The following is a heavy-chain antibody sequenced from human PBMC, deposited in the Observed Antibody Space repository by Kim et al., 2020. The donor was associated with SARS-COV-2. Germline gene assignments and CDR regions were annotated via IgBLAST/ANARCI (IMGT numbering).Heavy chain of an antibody. V-gene: IGHV4-34*01. J-gene: IGHJ5*02. Sequence: SETLSLTCAVYGGSFSGYYWSWIRQPPGKGLEWIGEINHSGSTNYNPSLKSRVTISVDTSKNQFSLKLSSVTAADTAVYYCARGRGYCSSTSCGNWFDP. CDR3: ARGRGYCSSTSCGNWFDP. CDR2: INHSGST. D-gene: IGHD2-2*01. CDR1: GGSFSGYY.